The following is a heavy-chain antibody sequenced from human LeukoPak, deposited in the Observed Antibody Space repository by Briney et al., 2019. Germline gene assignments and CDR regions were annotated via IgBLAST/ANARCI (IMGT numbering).Heavy chain of an antibody. D-gene: IGHD3-3*01. CDR1: GYTFTSNN. CDR3: ARDIGGRGYDFWSGYYYYYMDV. J-gene: IGHJ6*03. Sequence: ASVKVSCKASGYTFTSNNINWVRQAPGQGLEWMGWMNPKSGNTDYAQKFQGRLTMTRDTSTNTAHMELSGLRSDDTAVYYCARDIGGRGYDFWSGYYYYYMDVWGKGTTVTVSS. CDR2: MNPKSGNT. V-gene: IGHV1-8*02.